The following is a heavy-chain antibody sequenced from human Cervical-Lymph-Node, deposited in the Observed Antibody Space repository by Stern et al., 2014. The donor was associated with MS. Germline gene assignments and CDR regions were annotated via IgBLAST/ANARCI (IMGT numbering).Heavy chain of an antibody. CDR1: GYTFTSYW. CDR2: IFPGGSDI. J-gene: IGHJ4*02. V-gene: IGHV5-51*01. CDR3: ARQRYFDY. Sequence: EVQLVESGPEVKRPGESLKISCQASGYTFTSYWIGWVRQMPGKGLEWIAIIFPGGSDITYSPSFQGQVTISADKSSSTAYLQWNNLKASDTAIYYCARQRYFDYWGQGTLVTVYS.